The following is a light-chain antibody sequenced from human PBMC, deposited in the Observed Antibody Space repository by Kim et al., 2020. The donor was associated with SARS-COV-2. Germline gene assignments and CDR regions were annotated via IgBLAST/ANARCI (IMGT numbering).Light chain of an antibody. J-gene: IGLJ3*02. V-gene: IGLV3-21*04. CDR1: NIGGKS. CDR2: YDS. CDR3: QVWDRSSDHQV. Sequence: SYELTQPPSVSVAPGKTARITGGGNNIGGKSVHWYQQKAGQAPVLVIYYDSDRPSGIPGRFSGSNSGNTATLTISRVEAGDEADYYCQVWDRSSDHQVFGGGPKSPS.